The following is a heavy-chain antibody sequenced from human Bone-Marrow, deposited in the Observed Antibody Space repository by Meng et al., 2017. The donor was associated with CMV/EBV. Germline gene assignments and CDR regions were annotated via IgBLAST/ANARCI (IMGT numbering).Heavy chain of an antibody. D-gene: IGHD6-19*01. J-gene: IGHJ6*02. CDR2: IRYDGSNK. CDR3: AKESKYSSGWPGGMDV. Sequence: GGSLRLSCAASGFTFSSYGMHWVRQAPGKGLEWVAFIRYDGSNKYYADSVKGRFTISRDNSKNTLYLQMNSLRAEDTAVYYCAKESKYSSGWPGGMDVWGQGTTVTVPS. CDR1: GFTFSSYG. V-gene: IGHV3-30*02.